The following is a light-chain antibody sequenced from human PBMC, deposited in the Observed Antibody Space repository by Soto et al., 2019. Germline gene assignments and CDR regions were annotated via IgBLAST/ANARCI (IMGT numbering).Light chain of an antibody. CDR2: AAS. Sequence: EILLTQSPATLSSFPGDRVTLSCRASQYINTRLAWYQQKPGQAPRLLIYAASSRATGIPDRFSGNGSGTDFTLTIDGLEPEDFVVYYCQQYGYSPITFGQGTRLEIK. CDR1: QYINTR. J-gene: IGKJ5*01. CDR3: QQYGYSPIT. V-gene: IGKV3-20*01.